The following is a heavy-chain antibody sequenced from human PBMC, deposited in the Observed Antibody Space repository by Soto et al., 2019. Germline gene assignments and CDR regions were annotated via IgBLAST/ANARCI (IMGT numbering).Heavy chain of an antibody. V-gene: IGHV4-39*01. CDR1: GGSISSSSYY. CDR3: ARVGRFGELLTYYYGMDV. J-gene: IGHJ6*02. D-gene: IGHD3-10*01. CDR2: IYYSGST. Sequence: PSETLSLTCTVSGGSISSSSYYWGWIRQPPGKGLEWIGSIYYSGSTYYNPSLKSRVTISVDTSKNQFSLKLSSVTAADTAVYYCARVGRFGELLTYYYGMDVWGQGTTATVSS.